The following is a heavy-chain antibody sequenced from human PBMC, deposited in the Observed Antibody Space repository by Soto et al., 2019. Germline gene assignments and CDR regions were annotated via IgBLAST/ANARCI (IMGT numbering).Heavy chain of an antibody. CDR2: IYYSGST. V-gene: IGHV4-59*01. CDR1: GGSISSYY. Sequence: SETLSLTCTVSGGSISSYYWSWIRQPPGKGLEWIGYIYYSGSTNYNPSLKSRVTISVDTSKNQFSLKLSSVTAADTAVYYCARTMTTVNDLGYYYYMDVWGKGTTVTVS. D-gene: IGHD4-4*01. J-gene: IGHJ6*03. CDR3: ARTMTTVNDLGYYYYMDV.